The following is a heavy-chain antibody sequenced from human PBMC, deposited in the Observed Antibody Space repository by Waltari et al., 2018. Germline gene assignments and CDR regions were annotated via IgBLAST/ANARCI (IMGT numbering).Heavy chain of an antibody. CDR2: ISYDGSNK. V-gene: IGHV3-30-3*01. CDR1: GFTFSSYA. Sequence: QVQLVESGGGVVQPGRSLGLSCAASGFTFSSYAMHWVRQAPGKGLEWVAVISYDGSNKYDADSVKGRFTISRDNSKNTLYLQMNSLRAEDTAVYYCARDKWQQLVRAGYCFDYWGQGTLVTVSS. D-gene: IGHD6-13*01. J-gene: IGHJ4*02. CDR3: ARDKWQQLVRAGYCFDY.